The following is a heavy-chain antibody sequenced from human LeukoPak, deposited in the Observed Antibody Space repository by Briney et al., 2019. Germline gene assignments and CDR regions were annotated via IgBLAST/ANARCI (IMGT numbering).Heavy chain of an antibody. V-gene: IGHV4-4*02. CDR1: GGSISSSNW. Sequence: PSGTLSLTCAVSGGSISSSNWWSWVRRPPGKGLEWIGEIYQSGGTNYNPSLKSRVTISVDKSKNQFSLKLSSVSAADTAVYYCARGVVVPAASDITNWFDPWGQGTLVTVSS. CDR3: ARGVVVPAASDITNWFDP. J-gene: IGHJ5*02. CDR2: IYQSGGT. D-gene: IGHD2-2*01.